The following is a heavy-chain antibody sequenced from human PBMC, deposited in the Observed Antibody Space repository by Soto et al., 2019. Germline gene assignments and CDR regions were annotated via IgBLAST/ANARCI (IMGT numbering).Heavy chain of an antibody. CDR3: ARDTAMAHDAFDI. J-gene: IGHJ3*02. Sequence: SQTLSLTCDISGDSVSTNHATWNWIRQSPSRGLEWLGRTYYRSKWYNDYAVSVKSRITINPDTSKNQFSLQLNSVTPEDTAVYYCARDTAMAHDAFDIWGQGTMVTVSS. V-gene: IGHV6-1*01. CDR2: TYYRSKWYN. D-gene: IGHD5-18*01. CDR1: GDSVSTNHAT.